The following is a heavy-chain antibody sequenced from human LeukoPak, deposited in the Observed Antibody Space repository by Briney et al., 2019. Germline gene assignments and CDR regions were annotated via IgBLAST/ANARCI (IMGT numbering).Heavy chain of an antibody. V-gene: IGHV3-23*01. D-gene: IGHD3-10*01. J-gene: IGHJ4*02. Sequence: SGGSLRLSCAASGFTFSSYAMSWVRQAPGKGLEWVSAISGSGGSTYYADSVKGRFTISRDNSKNTQYLQMNSLRAEDTAVYYCAKARVRFGELLYFDYWGQGTLVTVSS. CDR2: ISGSGGST. CDR1: GFTFSSYA. CDR3: AKARVRFGELLYFDY.